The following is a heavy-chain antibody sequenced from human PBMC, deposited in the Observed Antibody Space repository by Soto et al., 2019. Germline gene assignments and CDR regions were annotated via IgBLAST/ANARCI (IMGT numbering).Heavy chain of an antibody. J-gene: IGHJ6*04. CDR2: ISSSSSYI. V-gene: IGHV3-21*01. CDR3: ARDVAMRDYTYDYCYSGMDV. CDR1: GFTFSSYS. Sequence: EVQLVESGGGLVKPGGSLRLSCAASGFTFSSYSMNWVRQAPGKGLEWVSSISSSSSYIYYADSLKGRFTISRDNARESRYRSMNRLRGQNTPLHYCARDVAMRDYTYDYCYSGMDVWGEGATVSVSS. D-gene: IGHD5-12*01.